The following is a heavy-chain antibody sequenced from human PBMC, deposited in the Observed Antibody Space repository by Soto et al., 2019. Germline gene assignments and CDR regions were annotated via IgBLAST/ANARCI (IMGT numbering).Heavy chain of an antibody. CDR3: ARSGYSSGWPSYWFDP. CDR1: GGSISSYY. D-gene: IGHD6-19*01. V-gene: IGHV4-59*08. J-gene: IGHJ5*02. Sequence: QVQLQESGPGLVKPSETLSLTCTVSGGSISSYYWSWIRQPPGKGLEWIGYIYYSGSTNYNPSLKSRVTILVDTSKNQFSLKLSSVTAADTAVYYCARSGYSSGWPSYWFDPWGQGTLVTVSS. CDR2: IYYSGST.